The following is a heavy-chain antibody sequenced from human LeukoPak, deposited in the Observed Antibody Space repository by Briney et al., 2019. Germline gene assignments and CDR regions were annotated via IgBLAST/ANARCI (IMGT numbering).Heavy chain of an antibody. Sequence: GGSLRLSCAASGFTFSSYWMSWVRQAPGKGLEWVANIKQDGSEKYYVDSVKGRFTVSRDNAKNSLYLQMNSLRAEDTAVYYCATRAPGYCSGGSCYSYFDYWGQGTLVTVS. V-gene: IGHV3-7*01. CDR3: ATRAPGYCSGGSCYSYFDY. CDR1: GFTFSSYW. CDR2: IKQDGSEK. J-gene: IGHJ4*02. D-gene: IGHD2-15*01.